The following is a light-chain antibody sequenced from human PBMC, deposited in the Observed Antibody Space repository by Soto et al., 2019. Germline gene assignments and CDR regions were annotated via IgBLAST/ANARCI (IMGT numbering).Light chain of an antibody. J-gene: IGKJ2*01. CDR3: QQGTNGPPFT. Sequence: EIVLTQSPATLSLSPGERATLSCRASQSVSKLLTWYQQKPGQPPSLLMYDVSTRAAGIPGRFSGSGSWTDFTLTISRLEPEDFSVYFWQQGTNGPPFTFGQGPKLDIK. V-gene: IGKV3-11*01. CDR1: QSVSKL. CDR2: DVS.